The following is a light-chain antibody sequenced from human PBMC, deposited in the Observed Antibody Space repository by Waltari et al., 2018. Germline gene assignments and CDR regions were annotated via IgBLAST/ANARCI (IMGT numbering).Light chain of an antibody. J-gene: IGKJ1*01. CDR3: QQYYGTFPT. Sequence: DIVMTQSPDSLPVSLGDPVTISCKSSLSVFYRSNNKNFLAWYQLKPGQPLKWLIYWASTRESGVPDRFSGSGSGTNFTLTISSLQAEDVAIYYCQQYYGTFPTFGQGTKLEI. V-gene: IGKV4-1*01. CDR2: WAS. CDR1: LSVFYRSNNKNF.